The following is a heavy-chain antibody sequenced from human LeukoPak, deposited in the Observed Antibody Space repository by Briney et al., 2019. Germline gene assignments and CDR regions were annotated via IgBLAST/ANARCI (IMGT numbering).Heavy chain of an antibody. D-gene: IGHD1-1*01. CDR3: ARGPAGYN. J-gene: IGHJ4*02. CDR1: GFTVSSNH. Sequence: SGGSLRLSCAASGFTVSSNHMSWVRQAPGKGLEWVSVIYSGGSTDYADSVKGRFTISRDNLKTTLYLQMNSLRAEDTAVYYCARGPAGYNWGQGTLVTVSS. V-gene: IGHV3-53*01. CDR2: IYSGGST.